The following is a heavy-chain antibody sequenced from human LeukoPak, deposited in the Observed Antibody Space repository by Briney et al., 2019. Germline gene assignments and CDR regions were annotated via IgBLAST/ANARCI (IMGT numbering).Heavy chain of an antibody. CDR2: INPNSGGT. J-gene: IGHJ4*02. Sequence: GASVKVSCKASGYTFTGYYIHWVRQAPGQGLEWMGWINPNSGGTNYAQKFQGRVTMTRDTSISTAYMELSRLRSDDTAVYYCARDTYSSSRAGYWGQGTLVTVSS. D-gene: IGHD6-6*01. V-gene: IGHV1-2*02. CDR3: ARDTYSSSRAGY. CDR1: GYTFTGYY.